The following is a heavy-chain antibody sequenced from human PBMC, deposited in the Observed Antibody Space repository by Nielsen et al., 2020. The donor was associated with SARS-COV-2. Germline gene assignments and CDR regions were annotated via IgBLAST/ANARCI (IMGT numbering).Heavy chain of an antibody. CDR1: GLTVRTNS. Sequence: GESLKISCAASGLTVRTNSISWVRRAPGKGLEWVSSIDSDGNTYYAESVKGRFTMSRDKSKNTVDLHMNSLRAEDTALYYCARELYHDASGYWINEFALDVWGRGTTVTVS. D-gene: IGHD3-22*01. CDR3: ARELYHDASGYWINEFALDV. CDR2: IDSDGNT. J-gene: IGHJ3*01. V-gene: IGHV3-53*01.